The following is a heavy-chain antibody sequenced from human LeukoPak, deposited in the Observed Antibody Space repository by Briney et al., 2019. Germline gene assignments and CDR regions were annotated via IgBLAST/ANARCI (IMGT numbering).Heavy chain of an antibody. Sequence: PGRSLRLSRAASGFTFSSYAMHWVRQAPGKGLEWVAVISYDGSNKYYADSVKGRFTISRDNSKNTLYLQMNSLRAEDTAVYYCARDMGPVLRYFDWLFGYFDYWGQGTLVTVSS. CDR1: GFTFSSYA. J-gene: IGHJ4*02. V-gene: IGHV3-30-3*01. D-gene: IGHD3-9*01. CDR3: ARDMGPVLRYFDWLFGYFDY. CDR2: ISYDGSNK.